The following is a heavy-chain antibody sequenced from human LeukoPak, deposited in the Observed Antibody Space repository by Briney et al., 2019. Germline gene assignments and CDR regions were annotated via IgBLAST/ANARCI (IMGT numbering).Heavy chain of an antibody. V-gene: IGHV4-34*01. D-gene: IGHD3-22*01. Sequence: PSETLSLTCAVYGGSFSGYYWSWIRQSPGKGLEWIAEINHSGSTDYNPSLKSRLTISVDTSKKQFSLNLTSVTAADTAVYYCASVMYDSSGYYYGPFDCWGQGTLVTVAP. CDR1: GGSFSGYY. J-gene: IGHJ4*02. CDR3: ASVMYDSSGYYYGPFDC. CDR2: INHSGST.